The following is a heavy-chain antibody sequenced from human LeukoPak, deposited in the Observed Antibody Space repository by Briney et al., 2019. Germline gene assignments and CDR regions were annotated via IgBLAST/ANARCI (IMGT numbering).Heavy chain of an antibody. D-gene: IGHD6-19*01. V-gene: IGHV4-61*01. CDR1: GGSVSSGIFY. Sequence: SETLSLTCTVSGGSVSSGIFYWSWFRQPPGKGLEWIGYIYYSGSTNYNPSLKSRVTISVDTSKNQFSLELSSVTAADTAVYYCARRMGTSGWLDYWGQGTLVTVSS. J-gene: IGHJ4*02. CDR2: IYYSGST. CDR3: ARRMGTSGWLDY.